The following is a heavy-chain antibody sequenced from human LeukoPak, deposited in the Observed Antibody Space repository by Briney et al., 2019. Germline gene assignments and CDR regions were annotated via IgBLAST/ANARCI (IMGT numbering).Heavy chain of an antibody. CDR3: ATDGSGLTSVTTIDS. Sequence: SVKVSCKASGGTFSSFAISWVRQAPGQGLEWMRRIIPILGIATYAQKFQGRLTITADKSMSTAYMELSSLRSEDTAVYYCATDGSGLTSVTTIDSWGQGTLVTVSS. V-gene: IGHV1-69*04. CDR1: GGTFSSFA. D-gene: IGHD4-17*01. J-gene: IGHJ4*02. CDR2: IIPILGIA.